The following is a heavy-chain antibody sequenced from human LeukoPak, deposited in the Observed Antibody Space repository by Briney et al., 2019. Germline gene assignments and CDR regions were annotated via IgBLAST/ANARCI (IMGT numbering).Heavy chain of an antibody. J-gene: IGHJ5*02. CDR3: ARLFFVVDT. V-gene: IGHV4-39*01. CDR2: VHYSGST. D-gene: IGHD3-3*01. CDR1: GASISNSAYY. Sequence: SETLSLTCTVSGASISNSAYYWLWIRQPPGEGLEGIGTVHYSGSTFYNPSLKSRVNISVDTSKNQFSLQLSSVTAADRAVYYCARLFFVVDTWGQGTLVTVSS.